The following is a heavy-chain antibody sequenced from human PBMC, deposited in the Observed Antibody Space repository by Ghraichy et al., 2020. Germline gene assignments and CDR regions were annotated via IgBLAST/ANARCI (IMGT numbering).Heavy chain of an antibody. Sequence: GGSLRLSFAASGFTFNIYGMNWVRQAPGKGLEWVSYISSTSSAMYYADSVKGRFTISRDNAKNSLYLQMISLRDEDTAVYYCASNLPPMDWGQGTLVTVSS. V-gene: IGHV3-48*02. CDR2: ISSTSSAM. J-gene: IGHJ4*02. CDR1: GFTFNIYG. D-gene: IGHD5-24*01. CDR3: ASNLPPMD.